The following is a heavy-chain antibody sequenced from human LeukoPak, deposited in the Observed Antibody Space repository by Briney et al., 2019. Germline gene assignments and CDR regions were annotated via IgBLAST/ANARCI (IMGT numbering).Heavy chain of an antibody. J-gene: IGHJ4*02. CDR3: ARDPPPPPSIAAAHHNGDY. CDR1: GYTFTSYA. D-gene: IGHD6-13*01. Sequence: GASVKVSCKASGYTFTSYAMNWVRQAPGQGLEWMGWINTNTGNPTYAQGFTGRFVFSLDTSVSTAYLQISSLKAEDTAVYYCARDPPPPPSIAAAHHNGDYWGQGTLVTVSS. CDR2: INTNTGNP. V-gene: IGHV7-4-1*02.